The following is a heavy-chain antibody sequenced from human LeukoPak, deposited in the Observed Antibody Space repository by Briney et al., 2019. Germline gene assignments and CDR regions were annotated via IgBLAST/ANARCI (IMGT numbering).Heavy chain of an antibody. D-gene: IGHD3-10*01. V-gene: IGHV1-2*02. CDR2: INPKSGGA. CDR1: GYTFTDYY. Sequence: GASVKVSCKASGYTFTDYYIHWVRQAPGLGLEWMGWINPKSGGASYTQKFQGRVTMTRDTSISTAYMELSRLTSDDTAVYYCARSGSGTYFNRFDPWGQGTLVTVSS. J-gene: IGHJ5*02. CDR3: ARSGSGTYFNRFDP.